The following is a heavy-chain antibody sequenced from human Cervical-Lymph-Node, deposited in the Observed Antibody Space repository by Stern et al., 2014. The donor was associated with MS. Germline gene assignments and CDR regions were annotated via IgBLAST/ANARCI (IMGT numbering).Heavy chain of an antibody. CDR1: GFPFSSYW. CDR2: RKEDGSET. Sequence: VQLMQSGGGLVQPGGSLRLSCAASGFPFSSYWMNWVRQAPGKGLEWVANRKEDGSETYYVDSVKGRFTISRDNAKNSLYLQMNSLRAEDTAVYYCARGSDTWGQGTLVTVSS. D-gene: IGHD2-15*01. V-gene: IGHV3-7*01. CDR3: ARGSDT. J-gene: IGHJ5*02.